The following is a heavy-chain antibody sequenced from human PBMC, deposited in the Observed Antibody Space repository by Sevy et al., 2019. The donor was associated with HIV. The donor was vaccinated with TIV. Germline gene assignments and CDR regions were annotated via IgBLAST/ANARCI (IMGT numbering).Heavy chain of an antibody. Sequence: GGSLRLSCAASGFTFSSYGMHWVRQAPGKGLEWVAVISYDGSNKYYADSVKGRFTISRDNSKNTLYLQMNSLRAEDTAVYYCAREGKLVASAFDIWGQGTMVTVSS. J-gene: IGHJ3*02. CDR3: AREGKLVASAFDI. CDR2: ISYDGSNK. V-gene: IGHV3-30*03. CDR1: GFTFSSYG. D-gene: IGHD6-13*01.